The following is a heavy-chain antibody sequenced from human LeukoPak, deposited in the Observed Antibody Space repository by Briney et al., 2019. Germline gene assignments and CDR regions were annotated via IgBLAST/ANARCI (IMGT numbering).Heavy chain of an antibody. CDR2: IRGSGDTT. J-gene: IGHJ4*02. CDR1: GFTFINYA. CDR3: ARVGFENDY. V-gene: IGHV3-23*01. D-gene: IGHD1-26*01. Sequence: PGGSLRLSCAASGFTFINYAMSWVRQAPGKGLEWVSTIRGSGDTTYHADSVKGRFTIFRDNSENTLLLQMNSLRAEDTAVYYCARVGFENDYWGQGTLVTVSS.